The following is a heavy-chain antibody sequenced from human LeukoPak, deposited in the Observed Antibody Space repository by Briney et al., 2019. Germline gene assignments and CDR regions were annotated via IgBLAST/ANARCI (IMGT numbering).Heavy chain of an antibody. D-gene: IGHD3-16*02. CDR1: GYTFTIYG. CDR2: ISAYNGNT. CDR3: ARGVMITFGGVIAQQYYFDY. V-gene: IGHV1-18*04. J-gene: IGHJ4*02. Sequence: ASVKVSCKASGYTFTIYGISWVRQAPGQGLEWMGLISAYNGNTNYAQKLQGRVTMTTDTSTSTAYMELRSLRSDDTAVYYCARGVMITFGGVIAQQYYFDYWGQGTLVTVSS.